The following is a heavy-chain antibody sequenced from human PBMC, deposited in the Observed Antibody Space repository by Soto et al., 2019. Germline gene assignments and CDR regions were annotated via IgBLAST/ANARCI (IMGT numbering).Heavy chain of an antibody. CDR1: GFTFSDYT. Sequence: GGSLRLSCAASGFTFSDYTMNWVRQAPGKGLEWVSYISWTSSAIHYADSVKGRFTISRDNVKKSLYLQMNSLRDEDTAVYYCARDVDYGMDVWGQGTTVTVSS. CDR3: ARDVDYGMDV. CDR2: ISWTSSAI. V-gene: IGHV3-48*02. J-gene: IGHJ6*02.